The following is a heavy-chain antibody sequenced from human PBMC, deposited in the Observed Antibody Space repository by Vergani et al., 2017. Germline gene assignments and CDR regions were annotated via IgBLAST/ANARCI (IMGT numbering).Heavy chain of an antibody. CDR2: ISSSGSTI. J-gene: IGHJ4*02. CDR1: GFTFSSYE. D-gene: IGHD6-19*01. Sequence: EVQLVESGGGLVQPGGSLRLSCAASGFTFSSYEMNWVRQAPGKGLEWVSYISSSGSTIYYADSVKGRFTISRDNAKNSLYLQMNSLRAEDTAVYYCATSSGWYFDYWGQGTLVTVSS. CDR3: ATSSGWYFDY. V-gene: IGHV3-48*03.